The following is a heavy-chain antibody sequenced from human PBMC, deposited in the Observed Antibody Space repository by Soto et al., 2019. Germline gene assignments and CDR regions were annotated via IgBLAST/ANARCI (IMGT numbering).Heavy chain of an antibody. CDR2: INGDGSAT. Sequence: SGFTFSIYWMHWVRQAPGKGLVWVSRINGDGSATNYADSVKGRFTISRDNAKNTLHLQMNSLRAEDTALYYCARREATDGVLDFWGQGTLVTVS. V-gene: IGHV3-74*01. CDR1: GFTFSIYW. CDR3: ARREATDGVLDF. D-gene: IGHD1-26*01. J-gene: IGHJ4*02.